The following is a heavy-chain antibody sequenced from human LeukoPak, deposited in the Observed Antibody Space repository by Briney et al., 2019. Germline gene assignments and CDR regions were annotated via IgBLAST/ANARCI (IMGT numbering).Heavy chain of an antibody. Sequence: GESLKISCRAPGYIFTNYWIAWVRWMPGEGLQWMGIILPGDSDTRYSPSFRGQVTISAETSTRTAYLQWTSLRASDSAIYYCARQGAGASYYDPTGLPRGAFDSWGQGTTVTVS. CDR3: ARQGAGASYYDPTGLPRGAFDS. J-gene: IGHJ3*02. CDR1: GYIFTNYW. V-gene: IGHV5-51*01. CDR2: ILPGDSDT. D-gene: IGHD3-22*01.